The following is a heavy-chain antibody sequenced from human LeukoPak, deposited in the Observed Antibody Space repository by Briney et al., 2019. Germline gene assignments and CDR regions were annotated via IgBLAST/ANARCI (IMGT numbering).Heavy chain of an antibody. V-gene: IGHV3-23*01. CDR1: GFTFNKYA. CDR3: AKYYFDTSGSPKRFFDY. CDR2: ISGSGGTI. D-gene: IGHD3-22*01. J-gene: IGHJ4*01. Sequence: GGSLRLSCAASGFTFNKYAMTWVRQTPGKGLEWVSVISGSGGTIYYADSVKGRFTISRDNSKNTLYLQMNSLRAEDTALYLCAKYYFDTSGSPKRFFDYWGQGTLVTVSS.